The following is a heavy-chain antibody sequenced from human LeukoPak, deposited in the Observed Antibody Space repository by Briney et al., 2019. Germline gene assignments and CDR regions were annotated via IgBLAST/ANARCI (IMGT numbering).Heavy chain of an antibody. CDR3: AKDNLAHFLAAAGTNFDY. Sequence: PGGSLRLSCAASGFTFDDYAMHWVRQAPGKGLEWVSGISWNSGSIGYADSVKGRFTISRDNAKNSLYLQMNSLRAEDTALYYCAKDNLAHFLAAAGTNFDYWGQGTLVTVSS. J-gene: IGHJ4*02. D-gene: IGHD6-13*01. CDR1: GFTFDDYA. V-gene: IGHV3-9*01. CDR2: ISWNSGSI.